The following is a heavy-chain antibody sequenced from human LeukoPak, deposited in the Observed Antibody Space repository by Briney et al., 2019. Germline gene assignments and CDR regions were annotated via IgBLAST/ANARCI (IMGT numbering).Heavy chain of an antibody. CDR3: ARRYYYVSGSYYNHFDP. CDR2: MYHSGST. D-gene: IGHD3-10*01. CDR1: GGSISSSSYY. J-gene: IGHJ5*02. V-gene: IGHV4-39*02. Sequence: PSEILSLTCTVSGGSISSSSYYWGWIRQPPGKGLEWIGSMYHSGSTYYNPSLKSRVTISVDTSKNHSSLKLSSVTAADTAVYYCARRYYYVSGSYYNHFDPWGQGTLVTVSS.